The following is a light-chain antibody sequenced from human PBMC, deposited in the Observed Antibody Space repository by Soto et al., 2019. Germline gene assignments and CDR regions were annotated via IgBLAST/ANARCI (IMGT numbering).Light chain of an antibody. CDR3: QQYKNWPFS. Sequence: ETVMTQSPATLSLAPGERVTLSCRAGQGVTTNFAWYQQKSGQSPRLLIYDVSTRATGVPARFSGTGSETDFTLTISGLQSEDSAVYFCQQYKNWPFSFGQGTRLEIK. CDR2: DVS. V-gene: IGKV3-15*01. CDR1: QGVTTN. J-gene: IGKJ5*01.